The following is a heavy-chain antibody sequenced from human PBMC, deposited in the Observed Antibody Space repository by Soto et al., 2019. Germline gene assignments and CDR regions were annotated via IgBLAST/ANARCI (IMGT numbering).Heavy chain of an antibody. Sequence: QVQLQESGPGLVKPSETLSLTCTVSGGSISSYYWSWIRQPPGKGLEWIGYIYYSGSTNYNPSLKSRVTISVDTSKNQFSLKLSSVTAADTAVYYCARRYGPGFDYWGQVTLVTVSS. J-gene: IGHJ4*02. V-gene: IGHV4-59*08. CDR2: IYYSGST. D-gene: IGHD4-17*01. CDR3: ARRYGPGFDY. CDR1: GGSISSYY.